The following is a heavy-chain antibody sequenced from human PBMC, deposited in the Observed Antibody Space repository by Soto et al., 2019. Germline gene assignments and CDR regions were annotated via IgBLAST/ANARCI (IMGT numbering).Heavy chain of an antibody. CDR3: ASEYGGNSA. J-gene: IGHJ4*02. CDR1: GGTFNIYT. CDR2: IIPILGIA. Sequence: QVQLVQSGAEVKKPGSSVKVSCKASGGTFNIYTISWVRQAPGQGLEWMGRIIPILGIANYAQKFQGRVTITADKSTSTDYMELSSLRSEDTAVYYCASEYGGNSAWGQGTLVTVSS. V-gene: IGHV1-69*02. D-gene: IGHD4-17*01.